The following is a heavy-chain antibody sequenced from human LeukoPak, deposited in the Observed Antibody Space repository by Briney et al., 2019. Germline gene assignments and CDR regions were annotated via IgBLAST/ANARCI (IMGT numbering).Heavy chain of an antibody. Sequence: GGSLRLSCAASGFTFSSYSMKWVRQAPGKGLEWVPYISTSSSTIYYADSVKGRFTISRDDAKNSLYLQMNSLRAEDTAVYYCARTRVIPATIDYYYYYMDVWGKGTTVTVSS. CDR3: ARTRVIPATIDYYYYYMDV. V-gene: IGHV3-48*01. CDR1: GFTFSSYS. J-gene: IGHJ6*03. D-gene: IGHD2-2*01. CDR2: ISTSSSTI.